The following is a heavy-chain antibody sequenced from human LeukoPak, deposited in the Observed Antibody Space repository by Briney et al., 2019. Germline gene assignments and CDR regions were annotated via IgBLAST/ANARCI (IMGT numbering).Heavy chain of an antibody. J-gene: IGHJ4*02. Sequence: ASVKVSCKASGYTFTSYDINWVRQATGQGLEWMGWMNPNSDNTGYAQKFQGRVTITRNTSISTAYMELSSLRSEDTAVYYCARGMDSYGYDYWGQGTLVTVSS. D-gene: IGHD5-18*01. CDR3: ARGMDSYGYDY. CDR2: MNPNSDNT. V-gene: IGHV1-8*03. CDR1: GYTFTSYD.